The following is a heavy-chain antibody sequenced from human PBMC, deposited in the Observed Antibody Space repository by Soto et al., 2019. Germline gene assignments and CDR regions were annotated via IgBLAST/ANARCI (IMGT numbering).Heavy chain of an antibody. D-gene: IGHD5-18*01. CDR3: ARGGSGYSAKNLWNPMDV. CDR1: GYTFTSYA. J-gene: IGHJ6*02. Sequence: GALVKVSCKASGYTFTSYAMHWVRQAPGQRLEWMGWINAGNGNTKYSQKFQGRVTITRDTSASTAYMELSSLRSEDTAVYYCARGGSGYSAKNLWNPMDVWGQGTTVTVSS. CDR2: INAGNGNT. V-gene: IGHV1-3*01.